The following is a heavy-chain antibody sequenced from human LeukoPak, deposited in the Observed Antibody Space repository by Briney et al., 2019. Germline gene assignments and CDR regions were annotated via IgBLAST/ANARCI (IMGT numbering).Heavy chain of an antibody. D-gene: IGHD4-23*01. CDR2: IGSTSTTI. Sequence: PGGSLGLSCAASGFTFSSYSMNWVRQAPGKGLEWVSYIGSTSTTIYYADSVKGRFTISRDNAKNSLYLQMNRLRDEDTAVYYCVREGIYGGNSDPDYWGQGTLVTVSS. CDR3: VREGIYGGNSDPDY. CDR1: GFTFSSYS. J-gene: IGHJ4*02. V-gene: IGHV3-48*02.